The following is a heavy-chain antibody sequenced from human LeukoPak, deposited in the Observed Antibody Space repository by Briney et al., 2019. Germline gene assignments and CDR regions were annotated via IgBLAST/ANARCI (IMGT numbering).Heavy chain of an antibody. J-gene: IGHJ3*02. CDR1: GGSISSYY. D-gene: IGHD5-18*01. CDR3: ARELNPKLRGYSYGSAFDI. CDR2: IYYSGST. Sequence: PSETLSLTCTVSGGSISSYYWSWIRQPPGKGLEWIGYIYYSGSTNYNPSLKSRVTISVDTSKNQFSLKLSSVTAADTAVYYCARELNPKLRGYSYGSAFDIWGQGTMVTVSS. V-gene: IGHV4-59*01.